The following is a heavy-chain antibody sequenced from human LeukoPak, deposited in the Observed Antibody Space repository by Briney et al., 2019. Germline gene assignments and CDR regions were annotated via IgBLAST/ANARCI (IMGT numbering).Heavy chain of an antibody. V-gene: IGHV4-31*03. CDR3: ARGGNYYDSSGYYLFDY. CDR2: IYYSGST. D-gene: IGHD3-22*01. Sequence: SETLSLTCTVSGGSISGGGYYWSWIRQHPGKGLEWIGYIYYSGSTYYNPSLKSRVTISVDTSKNQFSLKLSSVTAADTAVYYCARGGNYYDSSGYYLFDYWGQGTLVTVSS. CDR1: GGSISGGGYY. J-gene: IGHJ4*02.